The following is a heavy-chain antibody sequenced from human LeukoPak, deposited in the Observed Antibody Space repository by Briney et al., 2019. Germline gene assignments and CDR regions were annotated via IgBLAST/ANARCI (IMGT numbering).Heavy chain of an antibody. CDR3: ARDSSDAFDI. CDR2: TRNIANSYTT. CDR1: GFTFSDHY. V-gene: IGHV3-72*01. Sequence: GGSLRLSCAASGFTFSDHYMDWVRPAPGKGLEWVGRTRNIANSYTTEYAASVKGRFTISRDDSKNSLYLQMNSLKTEDTAVYYCARDSSDAFDIWGQGTMVTVSS. J-gene: IGHJ3*02. D-gene: IGHD2-2*01.